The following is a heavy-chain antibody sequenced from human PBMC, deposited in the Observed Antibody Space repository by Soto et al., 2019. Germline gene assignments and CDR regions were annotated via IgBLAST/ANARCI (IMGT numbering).Heavy chain of an antibody. CDR1: GFTFSSYV. CDR3: ARGRGFFDY. Sequence: EVPLAESGGGLVQPGGSLSLSCAASGFTFSSYVINWVRQAPGKGLEWVSYISISSSTRYYAESVRGRFTISRDNAKNTLYLQMNILRDEDAAVYYCARGRGFFDYWGQGTLVSVSS. J-gene: IGHJ4*02. V-gene: IGHV3-48*02. CDR2: ISISSSTR.